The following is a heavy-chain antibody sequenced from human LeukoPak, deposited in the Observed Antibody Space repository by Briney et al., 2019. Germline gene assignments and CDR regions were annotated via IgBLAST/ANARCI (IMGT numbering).Heavy chain of an antibody. CDR3: ARYHLGRLVIKDGMDV. D-gene: IGHD3-9*01. CDR1: GFTFSSYE. V-gene: IGHV3-48*03. Sequence: GGSLRLSCAASGFTFSSYEMNWVRQAPGKGLEWVSYISSSGSTIYYADSVKGRFTISRDNAKNSLYLQMNSLRAEDTAVYYCARYHLGRLVIKDGMDVWGQGTTVTVSS. J-gene: IGHJ6*02. CDR2: ISSSGSTI.